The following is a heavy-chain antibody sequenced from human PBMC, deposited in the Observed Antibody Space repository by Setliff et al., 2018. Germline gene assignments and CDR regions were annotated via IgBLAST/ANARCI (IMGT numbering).Heavy chain of an antibody. Sequence: LRLSCAASGFTFDDYAMHWVRQAPGKGLEWVSGISWNSGSIGYADSVKGRFTISRDNAKNTLYLQMNSLRAEDTAVYYCASSYGSGSYYYYYYGMDVWGQGTTVTVSS. D-gene: IGHD3-10*01. CDR1: GFTFDDYA. CDR2: ISWNSGSI. J-gene: IGHJ6*02. V-gene: IGHV3-9*01. CDR3: ASSYGSGSYYYYYYGMDV.